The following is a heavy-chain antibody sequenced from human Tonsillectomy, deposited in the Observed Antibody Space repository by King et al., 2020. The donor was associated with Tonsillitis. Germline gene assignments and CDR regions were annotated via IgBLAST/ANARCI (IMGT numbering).Heavy chain of an antibody. J-gene: IGHJ1*01. CDR3: ARGNRVVAAVLQH. D-gene: IGHD1-26*01. CDR1: GGSFSGYY. CDR2: INHSGST. V-gene: IGHV4-34*01. Sequence: VQLQQWGAGLLKPSETLSLTCAVYGGSFSGYYWSWIRQPPGKGLEWIGEINHSGSTNYNPSLKSRVTISVDTSKKQFSLKLSSVTAADTAVYYCARGNRVVAAVLQHWGQGTLVTVSS.